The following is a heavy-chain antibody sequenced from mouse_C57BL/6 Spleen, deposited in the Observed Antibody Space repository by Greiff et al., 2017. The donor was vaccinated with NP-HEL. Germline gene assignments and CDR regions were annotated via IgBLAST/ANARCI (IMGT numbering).Heavy chain of an antibody. J-gene: IGHJ4*01. CDR1: GYAFSSYW. Sequence: VQLQQSGAELVKPGASVKISCKASGYAFSSYWMNWVKQRPGKGLEWIGQIYPGDGDTNYNGKFKGKATLTADKSSSTAYMQLSSLTSEDSAVYFGARGGDDGYFYYYAMDYWGQGTSVTVSS. CDR2: IYPGDGDT. D-gene: IGHD2-3*01. CDR3: ARGGDDGYFYYYAMDY. V-gene: IGHV1-80*01.